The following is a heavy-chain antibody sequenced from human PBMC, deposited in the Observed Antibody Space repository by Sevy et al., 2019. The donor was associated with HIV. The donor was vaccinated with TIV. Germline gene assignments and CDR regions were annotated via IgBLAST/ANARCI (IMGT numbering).Heavy chain of an antibody. D-gene: IGHD3-22*01. Sequence: ASVKVSCKASGYTFTGYYMHWVRQAPGQGLEWMGWINPNSGGTNYAQKSQGWVTMTRDTSISTAYMELSRLRSDDTAVYYCARGSSVSRITMIVVVMDLDAFDIWGQGTMVTVSS. CDR1: GYTFTGYY. CDR2: INPNSGGT. CDR3: ARGSSVSRITMIVVVMDLDAFDI. V-gene: IGHV1-2*04. J-gene: IGHJ3*02.